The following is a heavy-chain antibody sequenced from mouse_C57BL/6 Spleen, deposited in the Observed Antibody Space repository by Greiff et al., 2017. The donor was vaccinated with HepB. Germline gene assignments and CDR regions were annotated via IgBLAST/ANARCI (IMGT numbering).Heavy chain of an antibody. J-gene: IGHJ2*01. CDR1: GYTFTSYW. D-gene: IGHD1-1*01. CDR3: ARSGTATVVADY. Sequence: VQLQQSGAELVKPGASVKMSCKASGYTFTSYWITWVKQRPGQGLEWIGDIYPGSGSTNYNEKFKSKATLTVDTSSSTAYMQLSSLSSEDSAVYYCARSGTATVVADYWGQGTTLTVSS. V-gene: IGHV1-55*01. CDR2: IYPGSGST.